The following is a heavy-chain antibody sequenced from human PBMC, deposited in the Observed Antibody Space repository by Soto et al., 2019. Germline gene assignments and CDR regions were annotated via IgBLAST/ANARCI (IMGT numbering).Heavy chain of an antibody. CDR1: GFTFSGSA. D-gene: IGHD3-10*01. V-gene: IGHV3-73*01. CDR2: IRSKANSYAT. Sequence: EVQLVESGGGLVQPGGSLKLSCAASGFTFSGSAMHWVRQASGKGLEWVGRIRSKANSYATAYAASVKGRVTISSDDSKNTVYLKMNCLKTEDTAVYYCTTEGVWFGPCGMDVWGQGTTVTVSS. CDR3: TTEGVWFGPCGMDV. J-gene: IGHJ6*02.